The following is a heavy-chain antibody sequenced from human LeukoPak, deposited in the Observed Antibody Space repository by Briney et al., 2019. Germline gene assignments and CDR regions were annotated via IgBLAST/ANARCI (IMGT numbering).Heavy chain of an antibody. D-gene: IGHD5-18*01. CDR2: IYYSGST. Sequence: SETLSLTCTVSGGSISSYHWSWIRQPPGKGLEWIGYIYYSGSTNYNPSLKSRVTISVDTSKNQFSLKLSSVTAADTAVYYCARDCGYSYGLDAFDIWGQGTMVTVSS. J-gene: IGHJ3*02. CDR3: ARDCGYSYGLDAFDI. V-gene: IGHV4-59*01. CDR1: GGSISSYH.